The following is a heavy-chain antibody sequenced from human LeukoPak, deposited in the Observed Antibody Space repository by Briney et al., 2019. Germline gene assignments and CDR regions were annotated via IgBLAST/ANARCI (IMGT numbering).Heavy chain of an antibody. V-gene: IGHV3-30-3*01. J-gene: IGHJ6*02. D-gene: IGHD2-8*02. CDR3: ARGYCTGNNCRPYYYYGMDV. Sequence: PGRSLRLSCAASGFTFSSSAMHWVRQAPGKGLEWVAIISYDGSSKYYAESVEGRFTISRDNSNNTLYLQMNSLKDEDTAVYYCARGYCTGNNCRPYYYYGMDVWGQGTTVTVSS. CDR2: ISYDGSSK. CDR1: GFTFSSSA.